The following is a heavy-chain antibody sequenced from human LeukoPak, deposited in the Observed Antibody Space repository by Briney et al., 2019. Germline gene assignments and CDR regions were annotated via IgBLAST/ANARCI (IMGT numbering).Heavy chain of an antibody. Sequence: ASVKVSCKASGYTFTGYYMHWVRQAPGQGLEWMGWINPNSGGTNYAQKFQGRVTMTRDPSISIAYMELSRVRSDDTAVYYCARERVHCSSTSCSIASDAFDIWGQGTMVTVSS. D-gene: IGHD2-2*01. V-gene: IGHV1-2*02. CDR3: ARERVHCSSTSCSIASDAFDI. CDR1: GYTFTGYY. CDR2: INPNSGGT. J-gene: IGHJ3*02.